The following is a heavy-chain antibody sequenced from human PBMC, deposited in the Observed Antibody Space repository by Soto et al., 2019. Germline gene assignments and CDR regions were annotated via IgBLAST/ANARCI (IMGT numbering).Heavy chain of an antibody. CDR3: ARGSAFIGLDY. Sequence: EVKLVESGGGLVKPGGSLRLSCAVSGFIFSRYSMNWVRQAPGKGLEWVSSIGTSGSYIYDTDSVKGRFTISRDNTKDSLYLQMNSLRAEDTAIYYCARGSAFIGLDYWGQGTPVTVSS. CDR1: GFIFSRYS. D-gene: IGHD1-26*01. V-gene: IGHV3-21*01. CDR2: IGTSGSYI. J-gene: IGHJ4*02.